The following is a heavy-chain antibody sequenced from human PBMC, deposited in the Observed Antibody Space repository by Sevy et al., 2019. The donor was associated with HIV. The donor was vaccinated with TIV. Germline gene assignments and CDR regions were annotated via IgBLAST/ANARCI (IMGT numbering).Heavy chain of an antibody. CDR1: GYTFTSYG. CDR2: ISAYNGNT. D-gene: IGHD3-9*01. J-gene: IGHJ6*02. Sequence: ASVKVSCKASGYTFTSYGISWVRQAPGQGLEWMGWISAYNGNTNYAQKLQGRVTMTTDTSTSTAYMELRSLRSDDTAVYYCARDLNDILTGYSRYYGMDVRGQGTTVTVSS. CDR3: ARDLNDILTGYSRYYGMDV. V-gene: IGHV1-18*01.